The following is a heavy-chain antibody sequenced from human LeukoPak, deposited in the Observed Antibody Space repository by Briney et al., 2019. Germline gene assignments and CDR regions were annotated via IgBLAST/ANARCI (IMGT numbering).Heavy chain of an antibody. CDR1: GFPFTDYW. V-gene: IGHV3-74*01. CDR2: INTDGTST. Sequence: PGGSLRLSCAASGFPFTDYWMHWVRQAPGKGLVWVSRINTDGTSTKYAESVKGRITISRDNTRNTVYLQMNSLRAEDTAVYYCARARYSYTGIIDYWGQGTLVTVSS. D-gene: IGHD5-18*01. J-gene: IGHJ4*02. CDR3: ARARYSYTGIIDY.